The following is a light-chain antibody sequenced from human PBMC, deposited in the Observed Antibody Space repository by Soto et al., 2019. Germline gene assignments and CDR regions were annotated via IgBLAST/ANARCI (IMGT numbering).Light chain of an antibody. Sequence: EIVMTQSPATLSASPGERATLSCRASQSVSSNLAWYQQKPGQAPRLLIYGASTRATGIPARFSGSGSGTELTLTISSLQFEDFALYYCQHYNKWPPTFGQGTKVEIK. V-gene: IGKV3-15*01. CDR1: QSVSSN. CDR3: QHYNKWPPT. J-gene: IGKJ1*01. CDR2: GAS.